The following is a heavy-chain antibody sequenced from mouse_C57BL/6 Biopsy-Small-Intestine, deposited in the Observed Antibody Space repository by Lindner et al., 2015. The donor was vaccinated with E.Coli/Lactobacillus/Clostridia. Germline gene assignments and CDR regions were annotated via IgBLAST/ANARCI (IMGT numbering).Heavy chain of an antibody. CDR2: ISAYNGNT. J-gene: IGHJ4*01. Sequence: SVKVSCKVSGYTLTELSMHWVRQAPGQGLEWMGWISAYNGNTNYAQKLQGRVTMTTDTSTSTAYMELRSLRSDDTAVYYCARDGPQTAAAGTKWFDPWGQGTLVTVSS. CDR3: ARDGPQTAAAGTKWFDP. V-gene: IGHV1-4*01. CDR1: GYTLTELS. D-gene: IGHD2-14*01.